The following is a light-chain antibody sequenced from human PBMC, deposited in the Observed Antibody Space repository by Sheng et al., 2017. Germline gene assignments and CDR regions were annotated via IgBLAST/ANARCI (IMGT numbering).Light chain of an antibody. Sequence: EIVMTQSPATLSVSPGERATLSCRASQSVSSKLAWYQQKPGQAPRLLIYGASTRATGIPARFSGSGSGTEFTLTISSLQSEDFAVYYCQHYNNWPARTFGQGTKVE. V-gene: IGKV3-15*01. CDR3: QHYNNWPART. J-gene: IGKJ1*01. CDR2: GAS. CDR1: QSVSSK.